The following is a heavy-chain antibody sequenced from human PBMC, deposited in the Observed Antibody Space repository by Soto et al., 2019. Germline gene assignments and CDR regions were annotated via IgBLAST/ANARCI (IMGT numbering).Heavy chain of an antibody. D-gene: IGHD2-21*02. CDR2: VRFDAINK. V-gene: IGHV3-30*02. CDR3: AKLPNCGGDCYFDY. CDR1: GFAFSSYG. Sequence: QVQLVESGGGVVQPGGSLRLSCATSGFAFSSYGMHWVRQAPGKGLEWVAVVRFDAINKYYADSVTGRFTISRDNSKSMVYLQMNSLRPDDTAVYYCAKLPNCGGDCYFDYWGQGTLVTVSS. J-gene: IGHJ4*02.